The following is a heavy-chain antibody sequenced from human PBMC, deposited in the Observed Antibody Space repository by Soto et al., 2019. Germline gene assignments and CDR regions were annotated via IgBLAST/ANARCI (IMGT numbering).Heavy chain of an antibody. V-gene: IGHV3-30-3*01. Sequence: SGGSLRLSCAASGFTFSSYAVHWVRQAPGKGLEWVAVISFDGSNQSYADSVKGRFTISRDNSKNTLYLQMNSLRAEDTALYYCVRASLSTGYYYAMDVWGQGTTVTVSS. D-gene: IGHD3-10*02. CDR3: VRASLSTGYYYAMDV. J-gene: IGHJ6*02. CDR1: GFTFSSYA. CDR2: ISFDGSNQ.